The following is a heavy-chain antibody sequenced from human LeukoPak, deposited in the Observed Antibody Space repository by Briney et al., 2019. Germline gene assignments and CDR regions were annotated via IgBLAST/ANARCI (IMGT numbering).Heavy chain of an antibody. D-gene: IGHD3-22*01. V-gene: IGHV3-23*01. J-gene: IGHJ3*01. Sequence: PGGSLRLSWAASGFTFSSYAVSWVRQAPGKGLEWVSTFSGSGGSTYYADSVKGRFTMSRDNSKNTLYLQMNSLRAEDTAVYYCAKVGYYYDSSSYLARENAFDFWGQGTMVTVSS. CDR1: GFTFSSYA. CDR3: AKVGYYYDSSSYLARENAFDF. CDR2: FSGSGGST.